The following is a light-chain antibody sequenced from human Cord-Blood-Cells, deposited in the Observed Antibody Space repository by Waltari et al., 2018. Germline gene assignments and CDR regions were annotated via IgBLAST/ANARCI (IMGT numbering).Light chain of an antibody. J-gene: IGKJ4*01. Sequence: EIVLTQSPATLSFSPGERATLPCRASQSVSSYLAWYEQKPGQAPRLRIYDASNKATGIPARFSGNGSGTDFTLTISSLEPEDFAVYYCQRRSNWPPLTFGGGTKVEIK. CDR2: DAS. CDR3: QRRSNWPPLT. V-gene: IGKV3-11*01. CDR1: QSVSSY.